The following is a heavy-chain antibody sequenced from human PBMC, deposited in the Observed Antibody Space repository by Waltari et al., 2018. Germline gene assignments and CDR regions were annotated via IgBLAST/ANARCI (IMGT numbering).Heavy chain of an antibody. D-gene: IGHD3-10*01. Sequence: EVQLVESGGGLVQPGGSLRLSCAASGFTFSSYEMNWVRQAPGKGLEWCSDISSSGSTIYYAASVKGRFTISRDNAKNSLYLQMNSLRAEDTAVYYCAREGWELLRWFDPWGQGTLVTVSS. CDR2: ISSSGSTI. J-gene: IGHJ5*02. CDR3: AREGWELLRWFDP. CDR1: GFTFSSYE. V-gene: IGHV3-48*03.